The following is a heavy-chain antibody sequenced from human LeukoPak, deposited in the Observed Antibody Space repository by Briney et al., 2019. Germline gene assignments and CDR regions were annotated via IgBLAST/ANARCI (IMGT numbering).Heavy chain of an antibody. D-gene: IGHD3-22*01. V-gene: IGHV3-30*18. CDR2: TSFDGSYK. CDR1: GFTFSSYG. Sequence: GGSLRLSCAASGFTFSSYGMHWVRQAPGKGLEWVAMTSFDGSYKNYADSVKGRFTISGDNSKNRLYLQMNSLRAEDTAVYYCAKEFSGYLASFEYWGQGTLVTVSS. J-gene: IGHJ4*02. CDR3: AKEFSGYLASFEY.